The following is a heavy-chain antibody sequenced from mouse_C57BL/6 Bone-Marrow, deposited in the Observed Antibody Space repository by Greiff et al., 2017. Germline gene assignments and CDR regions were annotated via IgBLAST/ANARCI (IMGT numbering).Heavy chain of an antibody. Sequence: EVKLMESGGDLVKPGGSLKLSCAASGFTFSSYGMSWVRQTPDKRLEWVATISSGGSYTYYPDSVKGRFTISRDNAKNTLYLQMSSLKSEDTAMYYCARRGNDYDEGDAMDYWGQGTSVTVSS. V-gene: IGHV5-6*02. D-gene: IGHD2-4*01. J-gene: IGHJ4*01. CDR1: GFTFSSYG. CDR2: ISSGGSYT. CDR3: ARRGNDYDEGDAMDY.